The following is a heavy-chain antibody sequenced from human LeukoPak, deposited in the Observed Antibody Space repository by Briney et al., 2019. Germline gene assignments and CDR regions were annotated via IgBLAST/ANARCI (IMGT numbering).Heavy chain of an antibody. V-gene: IGHV1-18*01. Sequence: ASVKVSCKASGYTFTSYGISWVRQAPGQGLEWMGWISAYNGNTNYAQKLQGRVTMTTDTSTSTAYMELRSLRSDDTAVYYCARDRSRHTAMGKVSSDYWGQGTLVTVSS. CDR2: ISAYNGNT. J-gene: IGHJ4*02. D-gene: IGHD5-18*01. CDR1: GYTFTSYG. CDR3: ARDRSRHTAMGKVSSDY.